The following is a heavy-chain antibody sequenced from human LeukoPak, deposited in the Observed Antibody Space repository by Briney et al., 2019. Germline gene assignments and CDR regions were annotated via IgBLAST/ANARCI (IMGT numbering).Heavy chain of an antibody. D-gene: IGHD6-19*01. CDR1: GFIFNNYA. Sequence: GGSLRLSCAGSGFIFNNYAMHWVRQPPGKGLEWVSGISWNSGTIDYADSVRGRFTTSRDNAKNSLYLQMNSLRVEDTAFYYCAKDNRRHYTSGPNPDSLHWGQGALVTVSS. CDR3: AKDNRRHYTSGPNPDSLH. CDR2: ISWNSGTI. V-gene: IGHV3-9*01. J-gene: IGHJ4*02.